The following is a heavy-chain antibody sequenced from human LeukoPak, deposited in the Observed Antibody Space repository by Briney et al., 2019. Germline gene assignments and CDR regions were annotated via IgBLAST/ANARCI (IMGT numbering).Heavy chain of an antibody. J-gene: IGHJ4*02. CDR1: GYTFTSYY. CDR2: INPSGGST. CDR3: ARSPTTVTAFDY. D-gene: IGHD4-17*01. V-gene: IGHV1-46*01. Sequence: ASVKVSCKASGYTFTSYYMHWVRQAPGQGLEWMGIINPSGGSTSYAQRFQGRVTMTRDTSISTAYMELSRLRSDDTAVYYCARSPTTVTAFDYWGQGTLVTVSS.